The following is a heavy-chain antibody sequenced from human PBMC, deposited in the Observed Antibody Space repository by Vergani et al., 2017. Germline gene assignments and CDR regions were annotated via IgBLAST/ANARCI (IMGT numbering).Heavy chain of an antibody. J-gene: IGHJ4*02. V-gene: IGHV3-48*04. CDR2: ISSSSSTI. CDR3: ARDDLFLDWNPLEN. Sequence: EVQLVESGGGLVQPGGSLRLSCAASGFTFSSYSMNWVRQAPGKGLEWVSYISSSSSTIYYADSVKGRFTISRDNAKNSLYLQMNSLRAEYTAVYYCARDDLFLDWNPLENWGQGTLVTVSS. CDR1: GFTFSSYS. D-gene: IGHD1-1*01.